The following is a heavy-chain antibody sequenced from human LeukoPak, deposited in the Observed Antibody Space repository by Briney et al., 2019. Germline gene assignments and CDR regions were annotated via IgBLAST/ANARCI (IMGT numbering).Heavy chain of an antibody. V-gene: IGHV3-21*01. CDR3: ARFTYPVTTRVFDI. Sequence: PGGSLRLSCAASGFTFSSYSMNWVRQAPGKGLEWVSSISSSSSYIYYADSVKGRFTISRDNAKNSLYLQMNSLRAEDTAVYYCARFTYPVTTRVFDIWGQGTMVTVSS. D-gene: IGHD4-17*01. CDR1: GFTFSSYS. CDR2: ISSSSSYI. J-gene: IGHJ3*02.